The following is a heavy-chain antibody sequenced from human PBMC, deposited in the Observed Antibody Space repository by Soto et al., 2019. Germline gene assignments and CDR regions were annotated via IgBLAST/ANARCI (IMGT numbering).Heavy chain of an antibody. D-gene: IGHD2-21*02. CDR3: ARVAYCGGDCYYYFQH. J-gene: IGHJ1*01. V-gene: IGHV4-31*03. Sequence: QVQLQESGPGLVKPSQTLSLTCTVSGGSISSGGYYWSWIRQHPGKGLEWIGYIYYSGSTYYNPSLKSRVTISVDTSKNQFSLKLSSVTAADTAVYYCARVAYCGGDCYYYFQHRGQGTLVTVSS. CDR1: GGSISSGGYY. CDR2: IYYSGST.